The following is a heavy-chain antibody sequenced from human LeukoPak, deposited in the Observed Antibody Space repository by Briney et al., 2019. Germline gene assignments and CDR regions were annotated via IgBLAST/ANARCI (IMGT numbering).Heavy chain of an antibody. V-gene: IGHV3-23*01. CDR1: GFIFSNYA. Sequence: PGGSLRLSCAATGFIFSNYAMKWVRQAPGMGLEWVSSIFPSGGEIHYADSVRGRFTISRDNSKSTLSLQMNSLRAEDTAIYYCATYRQVLLPFESWGQGTLVTVSS. J-gene: IGHJ4*02. CDR2: IFPSGGEI. D-gene: IGHD2-8*02. CDR3: ATYRQVLLPFES.